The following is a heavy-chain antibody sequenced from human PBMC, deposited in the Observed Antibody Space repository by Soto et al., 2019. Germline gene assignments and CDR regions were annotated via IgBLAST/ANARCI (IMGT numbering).Heavy chain of an antibody. CDR3: AKAHREGYYDFWSGYINYYYYYGMDG. CDR2: ISYDGSNK. Sequence: GGSLRLSCAASGFTFSSYGMHWVRQAPGKGLEWVAVISYDGSNKYYADSVKGRFTISRDNSKNTLYLQMNRLRAEDTAVYYCAKAHREGYYDFWSGYINYYYYYGMDGWGQGTTVTVSS. CDR1: GFTFSSYG. V-gene: IGHV3-30*18. D-gene: IGHD3-3*01. J-gene: IGHJ6*02.